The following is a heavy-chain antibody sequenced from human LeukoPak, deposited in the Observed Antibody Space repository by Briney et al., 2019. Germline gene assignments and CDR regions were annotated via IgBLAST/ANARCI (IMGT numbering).Heavy chain of an antibody. J-gene: IGHJ3*02. CDR1: GFTFDDYA. D-gene: IGHD5-24*01. V-gene: IGHV3-9*01. CDR3: AKSSGDGYNLDAFDI. Sequence: PGGSLRLSCAASGFTFDDYAMHWVRKAPGKGLEWVSGISWNSGSIVYADSVKGRFTMSRDNAKNSLYLQMNSLRAEDTALYYCAKSSGDGYNLDAFDIWGQGTMVTVSS. CDR2: ISWNSGSI.